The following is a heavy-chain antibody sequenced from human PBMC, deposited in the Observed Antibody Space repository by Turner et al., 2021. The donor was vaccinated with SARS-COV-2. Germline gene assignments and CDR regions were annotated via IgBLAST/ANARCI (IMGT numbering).Heavy chain of an antibody. D-gene: IGHD1-20*01. V-gene: IGHV1-2*02. Sequence: QVHLAQSGAEVKKPGASVKVSCKASGYTFTDYHMHWVRQAPGRGLEWVGWLNPNTGGTNYAQRFQGRVTITADASVNTAYMEMSSLTSDDTAVYYCARDSGITGVDIWSEGTLVTVSP. CDR1: GYTFTDYH. CDR3: ARDSGITGVDI. CDR2: LNPNTGGT. J-gene: IGHJ4*02.